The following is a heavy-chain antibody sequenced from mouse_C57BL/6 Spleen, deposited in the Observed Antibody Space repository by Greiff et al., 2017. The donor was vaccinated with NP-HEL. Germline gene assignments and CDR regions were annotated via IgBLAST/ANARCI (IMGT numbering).Heavy chain of an antibody. V-gene: IGHV1-15*01. CDR2: IDPETGGT. Sequence: VKLQESGAELVRPGASVTLSCKASGYTFTDYEMHWVKQTPVHGLEWIGAIDPETGGTAYNQTFKGKAILTADKSSRTAYMELRSLTSEDSAVYYCTIINPGYYAMDYWGQGTSVTVSS. J-gene: IGHJ4*01. CDR1: GYTFTDYE. CDR3: TIINPGYYAMDY. D-gene: IGHD6-1*01.